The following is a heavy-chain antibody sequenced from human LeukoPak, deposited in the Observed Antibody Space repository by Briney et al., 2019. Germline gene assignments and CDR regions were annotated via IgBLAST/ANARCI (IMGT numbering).Heavy chain of an antibody. D-gene: IGHD6-13*01. CDR1: GGSISSSNW. Sequence: SETLSLTCAVSGGSISSSNWWSWVRQPPGKGLEWIGEIYHSASTNYNPSLKSRVTISVDKSKNQFSLKLSSVTAADTAVYYCARSTSRGSSWSDYYYYYGMDVWGQGTTVTVSS. J-gene: IGHJ6*02. CDR3: ARSTSRGSSWSDYYYYYGMDV. CDR2: IYHSAST. V-gene: IGHV4-4*02.